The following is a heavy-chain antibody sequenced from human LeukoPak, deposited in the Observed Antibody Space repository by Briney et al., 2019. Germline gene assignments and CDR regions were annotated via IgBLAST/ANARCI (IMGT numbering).Heavy chain of an antibody. Sequence: GGSLRLSCAASGFTFSSYGMHWVRQAPGKGLEWVAVIWYDGSNKYYADSVKGRFTISRDNSKNTLYLQMNSLRAEDTAVYYCARAVGSSSWYLDYWGRGTLVTVSS. V-gene: IGHV3-33*01. CDR1: GFTFSSYG. CDR2: IWYDGSNK. D-gene: IGHD6-13*01. J-gene: IGHJ4*02. CDR3: ARAVGSSSWYLDY.